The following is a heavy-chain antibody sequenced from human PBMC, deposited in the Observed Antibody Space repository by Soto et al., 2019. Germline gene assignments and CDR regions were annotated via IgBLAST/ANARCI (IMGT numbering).Heavy chain of an antibody. D-gene: IGHD3-3*01. CDR1: GYTFTSYG. CDR2: ISAYNGNT. V-gene: IGHV1-18*01. J-gene: IGHJ4*02. CDR3: ARDLFADFWSGYSDY. Sequence: QVQLVQSGAEVKKHGASVKVSCKASGYTFTSYGISWVRQAPGQGLEWMGWISAYNGNTNYAQKLQGRVTMTTDTSTSTAYMELRSLRSDDTAVYYCARDLFADFWSGYSDYWGQGTLVTVSS.